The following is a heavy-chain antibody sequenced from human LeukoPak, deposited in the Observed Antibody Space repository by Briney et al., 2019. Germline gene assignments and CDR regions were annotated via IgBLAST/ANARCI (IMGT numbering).Heavy chain of an antibody. CDR2: IYPGDSDT. J-gene: IGHJ4*02. Sequence: GESLRISCKGSGYSFTSYWIGWVRQMPGKGLEWMGIIYPGDSDTRYSPSFQGQVTISADKSISTAYLQWSSLKASDTAMYYCVRIEMATPTKDPHGYYFDYWGQGTLVTVSS. D-gene: IGHD5-24*01. CDR3: VRIEMATPTKDPHGYYFDY. CDR1: GYSFTSYW. V-gene: IGHV5-51*01.